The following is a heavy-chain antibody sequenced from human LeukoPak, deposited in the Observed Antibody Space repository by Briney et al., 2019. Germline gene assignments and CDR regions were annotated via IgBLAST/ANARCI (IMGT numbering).Heavy chain of an antibody. CDR1: GFTFSSYA. CDR3: ASAKETTA. J-gene: IGHJ5*02. V-gene: IGHV3-30*04. Sequence: GGSLRLSCSASGFTFSSYAMHWVRQAPGKGLEWVAVISYDGSDKYYADSVEGRFTISRDNSKHTLYLQMNSLRPEDTAVYYCASAKETTAWSQGTLVTVSS. D-gene: IGHD1-14*01. CDR2: ISYDGSDK.